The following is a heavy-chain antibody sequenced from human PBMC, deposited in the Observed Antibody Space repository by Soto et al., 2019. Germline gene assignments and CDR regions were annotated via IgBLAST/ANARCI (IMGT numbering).Heavy chain of an antibody. D-gene: IGHD6-6*01. CDR1: GYSFTSYW. CDR2: IDPSDSYT. V-gene: IGHV5-10-1*01. J-gene: IGHJ6*02. Sequence: PGESLKISCNGSGYSFTSYWISWVRQMPGKGLEWMGRIDPSDSYTNYSPSFQGHVTISADKSISTAYLQWSSLKASDTAMYYCARGTIAARPYYYYYGMDVWGQGTTVTVSS. CDR3: ARGTIAARPYYYYYGMDV.